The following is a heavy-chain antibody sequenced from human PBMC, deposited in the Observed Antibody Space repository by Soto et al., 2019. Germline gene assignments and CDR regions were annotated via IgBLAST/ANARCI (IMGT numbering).Heavy chain of an antibody. CDR3: TRAQFEFGSYFGLDV. Sequence: QVHLVQSGAEVKQPGASVRVSCKASGYTFTNYDITWVRQATGQGLEWMGWMNPDSENTASPQKFQGRVTMTVNTSINTAYMELTSLRSEDTAVYYCTRAQFEFGSYFGLDVWGQGTTVTVSS. V-gene: IGHV1-8*01. CDR1: GYTFTNYD. D-gene: IGHD3-10*01. J-gene: IGHJ6*02. CDR2: MNPDSENT.